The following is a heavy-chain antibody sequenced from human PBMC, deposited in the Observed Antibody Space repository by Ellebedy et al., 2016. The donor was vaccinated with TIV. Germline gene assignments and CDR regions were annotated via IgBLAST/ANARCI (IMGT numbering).Heavy chain of an antibody. CDR2: ISIYNGNT. D-gene: IGHD2-21*01. CDR1: GFTFTSFG. Sequence: ASVKVSCKASGFTFTSFGISWVRQAPGQGLEWMGWISIYNGNTNSAQKFQGRVTVTTDTSTGTAYMGPRSLRSDETAVYYCARVGWGYSGGEDYWGQGTLVTVSS. CDR3: ARVGWGYSGGEDY. J-gene: IGHJ4*02. V-gene: IGHV1-18*04.